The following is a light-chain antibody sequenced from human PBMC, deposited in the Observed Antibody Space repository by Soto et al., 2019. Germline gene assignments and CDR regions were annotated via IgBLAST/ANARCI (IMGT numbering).Light chain of an antibody. CDR3: QQYNNWPPGT. Sequence: EIVMTQSPATLSVSPRERATLSCRASQSVSSNLAWYQQKPGQAPRLLIYGASTRATGIPARFSGSGSGTEFTLPISSLQSEDVAVYYCQQYNNWPPGTFGQGTKLEIK. CDR2: GAS. V-gene: IGKV3-15*01. CDR1: QSVSSN. J-gene: IGKJ2*02.